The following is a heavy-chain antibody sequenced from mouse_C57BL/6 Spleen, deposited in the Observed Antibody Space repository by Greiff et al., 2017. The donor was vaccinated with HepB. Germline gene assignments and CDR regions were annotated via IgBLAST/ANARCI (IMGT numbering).Heavy chain of an antibody. Sequence: VNLVESGPELVKPGASVKISCKASGYAFSSSWMNWVKQRPGKGLEWIGRIYPGDGDTNYNGKFKGKATLTADKSSSTAYMQLSSLTSEDSAVYFCARGDSSGYSDYWGQGTTLTVSS. CDR1: GYAFSSSW. J-gene: IGHJ2*01. D-gene: IGHD3-2*02. CDR3: ARGDSSGYSDY. CDR2: IYPGDGDT. V-gene: IGHV1-82*01.